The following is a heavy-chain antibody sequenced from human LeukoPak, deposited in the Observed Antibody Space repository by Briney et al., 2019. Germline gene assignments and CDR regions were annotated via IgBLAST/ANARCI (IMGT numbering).Heavy chain of an antibody. V-gene: IGHV1-2*02. CDR1: GYTFTGYY. Sequence: ASVKVSCKASGYTFTGYYIHWVRQAPGQGLEWMGWINPNSGGTNYAQKFQGRVTMTRDTSISTAHMELSRLRSDDTAVYYCARVSSTNLKRGMDVWGQGTTVTVSS. CDR3: ARVSSTNLKRGMDV. D-gene: IGHD2-2*01. J-gene: IGHJ6*02. CDR2: INPNSGGT.